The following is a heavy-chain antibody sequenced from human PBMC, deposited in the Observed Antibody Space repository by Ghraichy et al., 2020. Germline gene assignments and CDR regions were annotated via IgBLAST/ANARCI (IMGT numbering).Heavy chain of an antibody. CDR3: ARDDRAVAGHQFDY. CDR1: GFTFSSYW. D-gene: IGHD6-19*01. CDR2: INSDGSST. V-gene: IGHV3-74*01. Sequence: GGSLRLSCAASGFTFSSYWMHWVRQAPGKGLVWVSRINSDGSSTSYADSEKGRFTISRDNAKNTLYLQMNSLRAEDTAIYYCARDDRAVAGHQFDYWGQGNLVTVSS. J-gene: IGHJ4*02.